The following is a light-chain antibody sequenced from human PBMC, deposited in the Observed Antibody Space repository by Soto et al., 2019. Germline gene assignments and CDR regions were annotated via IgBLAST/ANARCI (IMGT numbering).Light chain of an antibody. CDR2: DAS. J-gene: IGKJ4*01. Sequence: EIVLTQSPATLSLSPGERATLSCRASQSISSYLAWYQQKPGQAPRLLINDASNRATGLPARFSGSGYGTDFTLTISSLEPEDFAVYYCPQRSDWPITFGGGTKVEIK. CDR3: PQRSDWPIT. V-gene: IGKV3-11*01. CDR1: QSISSY.